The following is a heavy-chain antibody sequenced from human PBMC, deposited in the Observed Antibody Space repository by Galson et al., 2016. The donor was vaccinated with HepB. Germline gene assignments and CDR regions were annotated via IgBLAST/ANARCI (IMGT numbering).Heavy chain of an antibody. V-gene: IGHV5-51*03. CDR3: AGLKCNGTTCYGWADS. D-gene: IGHD2-2*01. CDR2: IYPGDSDT. J-gene: IGHJ5*01. CDR1: GYSFTNYW. Sequence: QSGAEVKKPGESLNISCRGSGYSFTNYWIGWVRQMPGKGLEWMAIIYPGDSDTRYSPSFQGQVTFSIDKSIDTAYLQWTRLKASDSAMYYCAGLKCNGTTCYGWADSWGQGTLVTVSS.